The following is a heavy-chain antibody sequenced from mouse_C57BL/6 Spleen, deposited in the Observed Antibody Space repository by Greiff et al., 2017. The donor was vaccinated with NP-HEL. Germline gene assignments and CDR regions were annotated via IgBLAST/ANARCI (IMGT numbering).Heavy chain of an antibody. CDR3: ARHTTVVGGFDY. J-gene: IGHJ2*01. D-gene: IGHD1-1*01. V-gene: IGHV1-75*01. CDR1: GYTFTDYY. CDR2: IFPGSGST. Sequence: VKLVESGPELVKPGASVKISCKASGYTFTDYYINWVKQRPGQGLEWIGWIFPGSGSTYYNEKFKGKATLTVDKSSSTAYMLLSSLTSEDSAVYFCARHTTVVGGFDYWGQGTTLTVSS.